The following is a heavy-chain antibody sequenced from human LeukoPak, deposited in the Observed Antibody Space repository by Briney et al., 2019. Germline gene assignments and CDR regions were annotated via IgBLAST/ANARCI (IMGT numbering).Heavy chain of an antibody. CDR3: ARDLEQQLVLPTLKWFDP. Sequence: SETLSLTCTVSGGSISSYYWSWIRQPPGKGLEWIGYIYYSGSTNYNPSLKSRVTISVDTSKNQFSLKLSSVTAADTAVYYCARDLEQQLVLPTLKWFDPWGQGTLVTVSS. CDR2: IYYSGST. CDR1: GGSISSYY. D-gene: IGHD6-13*01. V-gene: IGHV4-59*01. J-gene: IGHJ5*02.